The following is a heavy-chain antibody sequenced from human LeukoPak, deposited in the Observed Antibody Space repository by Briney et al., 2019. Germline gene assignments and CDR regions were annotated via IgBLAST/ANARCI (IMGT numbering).Heavy chain of an antibody. V-gene: IGHV3-21*01. CDR1: RFTFSSYS. J-gene: IGHJ4*02. CDR3: ARDENYYDSSGGFY. CDR2: ISSSSSYI. D-gene: IGHD3-22*01. Sequence: PGGSLRLSCAASRFTFSSYSMNWVRQAPGKGLEWVSSISSSSSYIYYADSVKGRFTISRDNAKNSLYLQMNSLRAEDTAVYYCARDENYYDSSGGFYWGQGTLVTVSS.